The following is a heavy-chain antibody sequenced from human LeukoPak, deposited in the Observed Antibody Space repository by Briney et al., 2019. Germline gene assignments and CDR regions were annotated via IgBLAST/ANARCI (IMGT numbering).Heavy chain of an antibody. J-gene: IGHJ5*02. CDR2: ISGSSSYI. Sequence: PGGSLRLSCAASGFTFSSYSMDWVRQTPGKGLEWVPSISGSSSYIYYADSVRGRFTISRDNAKKSLYLQMNSLRAEDTAVYYCARGAQTVAAADNWSDPWGQGTLVTVSS. CDR1: GFTFSSYS. D-gene: IGHD6-13*01. CDR3: ARGAQTVAAADNWSDP. V-gene: IGHV3-21*01.